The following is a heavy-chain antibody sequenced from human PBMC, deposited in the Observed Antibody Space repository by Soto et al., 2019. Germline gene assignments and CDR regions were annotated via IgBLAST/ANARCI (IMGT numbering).Heavy chain of an antibody. CDR3: AREGALKPFSS. J-gene: IGHJ5*02. CDR2: ISGTSVYI. CDR1: GFTFSNYN. V-gene: IGHV3-21*01. Sequence: PXASLRLSCVASGFTFSNYNMNWVRQAPGKGLEWVSHISGTSVYIHYADSVKGRFTISRDNARNSVYLQMDSLRVEDTAVYYCAREGALKPFSSWGQGALVTVSS.